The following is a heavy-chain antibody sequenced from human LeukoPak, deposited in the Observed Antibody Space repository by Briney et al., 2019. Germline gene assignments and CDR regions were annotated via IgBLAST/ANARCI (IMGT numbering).Heavy chain of an antibody. J-gene: IGHJ3*02. Sequence: GGSLRLSCAASSLIVSSKDMSWVRQAPGKGLEWVSVIYSGGSTYYADSVKGRFTISRDNSKNTLYLQMNSLRAEDTAVYYCATLARYALDIWGQGTMVTVSS. D-gene: IGHD5-12*01. CDR3: ATLARYALDI. V-gene: IGHV3-53*01. CDR1: SLIVSSKD. CDR2: IYSGGST.